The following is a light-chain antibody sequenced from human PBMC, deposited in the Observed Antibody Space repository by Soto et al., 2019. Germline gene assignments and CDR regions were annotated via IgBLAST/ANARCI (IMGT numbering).Light chain of an antibody. CDR2: GSS. J-gene: IGKJ1*01. V-gene: IGKV1-39*01. CDR3: HHPYRTPWT. CDR1: QSVSTY. Sequence: DIQMTQSPSSLSASVGDRVTITCRAGQSVSTYLNWYQQKPDKAHKLLIYGSSRLQTGVPSRFSGSGSGTDFTLTISSVQPEDFATYFCHHPYRTPWTCGQGTKVEIQ.